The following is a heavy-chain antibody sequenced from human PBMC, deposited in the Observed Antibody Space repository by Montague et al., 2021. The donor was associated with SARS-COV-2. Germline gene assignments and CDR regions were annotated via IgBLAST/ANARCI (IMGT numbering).Heavy chain of an antibody. D-gene: IGHD7-27*01. CDR1: GASFHGYN. V-gene: IGHV4-34*01. CDR2: VIHSRKT. J-gene: IGHJ5*02. CDR3: AKGPHIYETRGLRTGWFDP. Sequence: SETLSLTCAMYGASFHGYNWSGLVQTPGRRLDWIGAVIHSRKTSYNPSLQSRLTMSVDTSKKQFSLRLSSVTAADTAVYFCAKGPHIYETRGLRTGWFDPWGQGTLVTVSS.